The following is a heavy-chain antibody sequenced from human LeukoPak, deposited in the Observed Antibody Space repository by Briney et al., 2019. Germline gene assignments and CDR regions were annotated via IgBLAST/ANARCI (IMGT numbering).Heavy chain of an antibody. J-gene: IGHJ4*02. CDR2: ISSSSSTI. CDR3: AKTGSWGSSNYYFDY. V-gene: IGHV3-48*01. D-gene: IGHD2-15*01. CDR1: GFTFSSYS. Sequence: TGGSLRLSCAASGFTFSSYSMNWVRQAPGKGLEWVSYISSSSSTIYYADSVKGRFTISRDNSKNTLYLQMNSLRAEDTALYYCAKTGSWGSSNYYFDYWGQGTLVTVSS.